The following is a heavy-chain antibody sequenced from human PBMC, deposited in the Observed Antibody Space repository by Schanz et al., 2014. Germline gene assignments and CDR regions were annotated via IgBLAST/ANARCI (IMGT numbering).Heavy chain of an antibody. CDR1: GDSISGGGYS. V-gene: IGHV4-30-4*07. J-gene: IGHJ4*02. CDR3: ARHMGRLSSSRGNYFDY. D-gene: IGHD6-13*01. CDR2: IYYSGST. Sequence: QVQLQESGPGLVKPSQTLSLTCAVSGDSISGGGYSLSRTPHAPGGGLEWIGYIYYSGSTYYNPSLKSRVTIAVDPSKNQFSLKLSSVTAADTALYYCARHMGRLSSSRGNYFDYWGQGTLVTVSS.